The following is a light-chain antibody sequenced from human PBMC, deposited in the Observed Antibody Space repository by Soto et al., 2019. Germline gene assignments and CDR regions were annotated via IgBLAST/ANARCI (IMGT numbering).Light chain of an antibody. V-gene: IGKV3-20*01. CDR3: QQYGSSPRT. Sequence: EIVLTQSPGTLSLSPRERATLSCRASQSVSSSSLAWYQQRRGQAPRLLIPGASSRATGIPDRFSGSGSGTDFTLTISRLEPEDFAGYYCQQYGSSPRTFGQGTKVDIK. CDR1: QSVSSSS. CDR2: GAS. J-gene: IGKJ1*01.